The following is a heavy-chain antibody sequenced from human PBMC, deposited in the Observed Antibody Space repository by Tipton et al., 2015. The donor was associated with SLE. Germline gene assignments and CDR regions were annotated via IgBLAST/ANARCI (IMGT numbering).Heavy chain of an antibody. J-gene: IGHJ3*02. D-gene: IGHD2-15*01. Sequence: GSLRLSCAASGFTFSNAWMSRVRQAPGKGLEWVGRIKSKTDGGTTDYAAPVKGRFTISRDDSKNTLYLQMNSLKTEDTAVYYCTTDPATTRAFDIWGQGTMVTVSS. V-gene: IGHV3-15*01. CDR2: IKSKTDGGTT. CDR3: TTDPATTRAFDI. CDR1: GFTFSNAW.